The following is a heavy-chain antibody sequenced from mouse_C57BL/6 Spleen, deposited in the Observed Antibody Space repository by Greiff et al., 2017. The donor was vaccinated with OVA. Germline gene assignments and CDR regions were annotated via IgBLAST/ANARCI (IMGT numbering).Heavy chain of an antibody. CDR2: ISSGSSTI. D-gene: IGHD1-1*01. CDR3: ARYYGYYFNY. J-gene: IGHJ2*01. CDR1: GFTFSDYG. Sequence: EVKLMESGGGLVKPGGSLKLSCAASGFTFSDYGMHWVRQAPEKGLEWVAYISSGSSTIYYADTVKGRFTISRDNAKNTLFLQMTSLRSKDTAMYYCARYYGYYFNYWGQGTTRTVSS. V-gene: IGHV5-17*01.